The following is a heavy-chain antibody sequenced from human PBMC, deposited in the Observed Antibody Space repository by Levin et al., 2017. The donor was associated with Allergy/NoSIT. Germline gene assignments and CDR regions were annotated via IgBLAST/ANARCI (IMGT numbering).Heavy chain of an antibody. CDR2: IRSKANSYAT. J-gene: IGHJ4*02. D-gene: IGHD2-2*01. Sequence: PGGSLRLSCAASGFTFSGSAMHWVRQASGKGLEWVGRIRSKANSYATAYAASVKGRFTISRDDSRNTAYLQMNSLTTEDTAVYYCTSLACSSTSCAYWGQGTQVSVSS. CDR3: TSLACSSTSCAY. CDR1: GFTFSGSA. V-gene: IGHV3-73*01.